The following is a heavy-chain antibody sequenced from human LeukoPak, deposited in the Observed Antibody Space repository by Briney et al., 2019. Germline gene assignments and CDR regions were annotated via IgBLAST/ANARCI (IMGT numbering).Heavy chain of an antibody. D-gene: IGHD2-15*01. V-gene: IGHV1-18*01. J-gene: IGHJ4*02. CDR1: GYSFTSYG. CDR2: ISAYNGNT. CDR3: GRSADIVVVVSATYVDY. Sequence: ASVKVSCKASGYSFTSYGITWVRQAPGQGLEWMGWISAYNGNTHYAQKFQGRVTMTTDTSTSTDYMELRSLRSDDTAVYYCGRSADIVVVVSATYVDYWGQGTLVTVSS.